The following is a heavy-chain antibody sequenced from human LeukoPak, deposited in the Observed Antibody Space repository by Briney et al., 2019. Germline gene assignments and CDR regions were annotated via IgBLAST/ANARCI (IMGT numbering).Heavy chain of an antibody. D-gene: IGHD3-3*01. Sequence: ASVKVSCKASGYTFTSYDINWVRQATGQGLEWMGWMNPNSGNTGYAQKFQGRVTITRNTSISTAYMELSSLRSEDTAVYYCARAAPILRFLEWSYFGEYNWFDPWGQGTLVTVSS. CDR2: MNPNSGNT. CDR1: GYTFTSYD. CDR3: ARAAPILRFLEWSYFGEYNWFDP. V-gene: IGHV1-8*03. J-gene: IGHJ5*02.